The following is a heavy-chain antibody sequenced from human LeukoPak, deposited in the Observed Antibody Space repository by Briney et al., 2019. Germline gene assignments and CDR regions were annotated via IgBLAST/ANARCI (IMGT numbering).Heavy chain of an antibody. V-gene: IGHV3-48*04. CDR2: ISSSSSTI. Sequence: GGSLRLSCAASGFTFSSYSMNWVRQAPWKGLEWVSYISSSSSTIYYADSVKGRFTISRDNAKNSLYLQMNSLRAEDTAVYYCARDGGSYSSSWFDYWGQGTLLTVSS. CDR3: ARDGGSYSSSWFDY. D-gene: IGHD6-13*01. J-gene: IGHJ5*01. CDR1: GFTFSSYS.